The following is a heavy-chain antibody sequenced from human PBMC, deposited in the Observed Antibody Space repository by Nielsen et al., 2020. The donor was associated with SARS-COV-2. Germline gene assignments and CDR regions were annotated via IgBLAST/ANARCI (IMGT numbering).Heavy chain of an antibody. D-gene: IGHD1-26*01. CDR2: IYYSGST. J-gene: IGHJ4*02. CDR3: ARVIAWELGPAGDY. Sequence: SETLSLTCTVSGGSISSYYWSWIRQPPGKGLEWIGYIYYSGSTNYNPSLKSRVTISVDTSKNQFSLKLSPVTAADTAVYYCARVIAWELGPAGDYWGQGTLVTVSS. V-gene: IGHV4-59*01. CDR1: GGSISSYY.